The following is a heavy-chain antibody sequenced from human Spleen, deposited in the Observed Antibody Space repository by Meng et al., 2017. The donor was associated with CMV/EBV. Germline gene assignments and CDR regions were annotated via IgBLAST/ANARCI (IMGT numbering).Heavy chain of an antibody. J-gene: IGHJ4*02. CDR3: ARVPY. CDR1: GFTFSSYA. Sequence: GESLKISCAASGFTFSSYAMNWVRQAPGKGLEWVSIIYSGGSTYYADSVKGRFTISRDNSKNTLYLQMNSLRAEDTAVYYCARVPYWGQGTLVTVSS. V-gene: IGHV3-53*01. CDR2: IYSGGST.